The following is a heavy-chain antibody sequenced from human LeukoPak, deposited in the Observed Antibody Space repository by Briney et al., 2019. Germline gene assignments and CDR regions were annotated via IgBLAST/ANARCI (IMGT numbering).Heavy chain of an antibody. CDR3: ATSLAQCSSCPFDY. Sequence: SETPSLTCTVSGGSISSYYWSWIRQPPGKGLEWIGYIYYSGSTNYNPSLKSRVTISVDTSKNQFSLKLSSVTAADTAVYYCATSLAQCSSCPFDYWGQGTLVTVSS. CDR1: GGSISSYY. J-gene: IGHJ4*02. CDR2: IYYSGST. D-gene: IGHD2-2*01. V-gene: IGHV4-59*08.